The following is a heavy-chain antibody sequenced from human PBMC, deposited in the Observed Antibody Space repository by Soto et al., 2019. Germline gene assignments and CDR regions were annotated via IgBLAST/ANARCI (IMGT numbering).Heavy chain of an antibody. J-gene: IGHJ6*02. CDR1: GFTFSTYS. CDR2: ISSRSRTI. CDR3: PKELPCRTTRCNKDYYYEYGMDV. V-gene: IGHV3-48*02. D-gene: IGHD2-2*01. Sequence: PGRSLRLSCAASGFTFSTYSMNWVRQAPGKGLEWVSYISSRSRTIYYADSVKGRFTISRDNAKNSLTLQMNSLRDEDTAVYYCPKELPCRTTRCNKDYYYEYGMDVWGQGSTVT.